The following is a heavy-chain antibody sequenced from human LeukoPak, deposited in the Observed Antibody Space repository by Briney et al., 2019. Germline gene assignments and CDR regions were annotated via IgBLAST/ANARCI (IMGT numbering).Heavy chain of an antibody. CDR2: ISYDGSNK. D-gene: IGHD7-27*01. V-gene: IGHV3-30*03. Sequence: PGGSLRLSCAASGFTFSSYGMHWVRQAPGKGLEWVAVISYDGSNKYYADSVKGRFTISRDNSKNTLYLQMNSLRAEDTAVYYCARDSTGDGAFDIWGQGTMVTVSS. J-gene: IGHJ3*02. CDR1: GFTFSSYG. CDR3: ARDSTGDGAFDI.